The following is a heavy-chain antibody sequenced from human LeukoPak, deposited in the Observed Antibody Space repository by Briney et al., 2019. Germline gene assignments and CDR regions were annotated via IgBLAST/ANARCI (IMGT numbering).Heavy chain of an antibody. CDR3: AGSQFTIFVETPFDY. Sequence: PSETLSLTCAVYGGSFSGYYWSWIRQPPGKGLEWIGEINHSGSTNYNPSLKSRVTISVDTSKNQFSLKLSSVTAADTAVYYCAGSQFTIFVETPFDYWGQGTLVTVSS. CDR1: GGSFSGYY. J-gene: IGHJ4*02. D-gene: IGHD3-3*01. CDR2: INHSGST. V-gene: IGHV4-34*01.